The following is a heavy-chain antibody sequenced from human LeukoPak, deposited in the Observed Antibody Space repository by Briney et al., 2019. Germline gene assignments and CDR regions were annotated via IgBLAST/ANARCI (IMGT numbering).Heavy chain of an antibody. D-gene: IGHD2-21*01. CDR1: GFTFSDYY. V-gene: IGHV3-11*01. CDR3: ARDGGYFKFDY. CDR2: ISSSGSTI. J-gene: IGHJ4*02. Sequence: GSLRLSCAASGFTFSDYYMSWIRQAPGKGLEWVSYISSSGSTIYYADSVKGRFTISRGNAKNSLYLQMSSLNAEDTAVYYCARDGGYFKFDYWGQGTLVTVSS.